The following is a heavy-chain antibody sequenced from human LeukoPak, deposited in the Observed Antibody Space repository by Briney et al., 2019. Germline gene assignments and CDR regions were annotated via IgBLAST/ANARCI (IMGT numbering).Heavy chain of an antibody. D-gene: IGHD4-17*01. V-gene: IGHV3-15*01. CDR3: TTDKEVYGDYV. CDR2: IKSKTDGGTT. Sequence: GGSLRLSCAAFGFTFSNAWMSWVRQAPGKGLEWVGRIKSKTDGGTTDYAAPVKGRFTISRDDSKNTLYLQMNSLKTEDTAVYYCTTDKEVYGDYVWGQGTLVTVSS. CDR1: GFTFSNAW. J-gene: IGHJ4*02.